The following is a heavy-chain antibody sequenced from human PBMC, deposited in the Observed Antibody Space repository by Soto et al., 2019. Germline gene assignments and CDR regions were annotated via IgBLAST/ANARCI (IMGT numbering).Heavy chain of an antibody. CDR1: GGCVYSCGFH. V-gene: IGHV4-31*02. CDR2: IYYSGST. Sequence: PSERMSRTWTVCGGCVYSCGFHWCWIRQHPGKCFESIAAIYYSGSTYYTASLKSRVTISTDTSTNCFSLHLRALTAAHPAVYYSGRAPSPTWIYSGLDIWGQGTMLAASS. J-gene: IGHJ6*02. D-gene: IGHD1-1*01. CDR3: GRAPSPTWIYSGLDI.